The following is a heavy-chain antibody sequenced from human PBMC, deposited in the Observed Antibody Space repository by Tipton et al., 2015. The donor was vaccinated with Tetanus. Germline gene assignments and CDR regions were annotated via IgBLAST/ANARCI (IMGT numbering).Heavy chain of an antibody. D-gene: IGHD3-3*01. J-gene: IGHJ4*02. Sequence: TLSLTCTVSGGSFSLYYWNWVRQSPGKGLEWIGEISHSGSSSYSPSLKSRVTISVDTSKNQFSLRLRSVAAADTAVYYCARIHDFWSGYFDFWGQGTLVTVSS. V-gene: IGHV4-34*01. CDR2: ISHSGSS. CDR1: GGSFSLYY. CDR3: ARIHDFWSGYFDF.